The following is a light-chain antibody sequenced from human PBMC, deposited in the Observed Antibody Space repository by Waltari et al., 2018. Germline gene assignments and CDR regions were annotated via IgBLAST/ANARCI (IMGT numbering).Light chain of an antibody. CDR2: AKN. CDR3: HSRDSSGEFVV. J-gene: IGLJ2*01. CDR1: TLRKHY. Sequence: SELTQDPAVTVALGQTVRITCQGDTLRKHYATWYQQRPGQAPLFVIYAKNRRPTGVPDRFSASASGNSVSLIISGAQAEDEADYYCHSRDSSGEFVVFGGGTKLTVL. V-gene: IGLV3-19*01.